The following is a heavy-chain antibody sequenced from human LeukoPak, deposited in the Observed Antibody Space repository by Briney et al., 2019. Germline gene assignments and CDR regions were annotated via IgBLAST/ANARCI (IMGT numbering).Heavy chain of an antibody. CDR3: ATDPRPGILDY. V-gene: IGHV1-24*01. D-gene: IGHD6-13*01. J-gene: IGHJ4*02. CDR1: GYTLTELS. CDR2: FDPEDGET. Sequence: ASVKVSCKVSGYTLTELSMHWVRQAPGKGLEWVGGFDPEDGETIYAQKFQGRVTTTEDTSTDTAYMELSSLRSEDTAEYYCATDPRPGILDYWGQGTLLTVSS.